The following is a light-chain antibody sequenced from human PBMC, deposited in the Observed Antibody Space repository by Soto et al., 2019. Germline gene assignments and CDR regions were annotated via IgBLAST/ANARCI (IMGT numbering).Light chain of an antibody. V-gene: IGKV3-20*01. Sequence: EIVLTQSPGTLSLFPGDRATLSCRASQSLSSNFLAWYQQKPGQAPRLLIYGASRRATDIPDRFSGSGSGTDFALAITRLEPADFAVCFCQQYDTFPRTFGQGTKVEIQ. CDR2: GAS. CDR3: QQYDTFPRT. CDR1: QSLSSNF. J-gene: IGKJ1*01.